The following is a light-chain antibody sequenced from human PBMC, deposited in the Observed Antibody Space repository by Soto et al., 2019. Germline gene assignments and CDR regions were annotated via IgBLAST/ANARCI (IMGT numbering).Light chain of an antibody. Sequence: EIVLTQPPGTLSLSAGERATLSCRASQSISNTHLTWYQQKPGQAPRLLIYGASSRATAIPDRFSGSGSGTDFTLTISRLEPEDFAVYYCQQYGNTPFTFGPGTKVDIK. CDR2: GAS. CDR3: QQYGNTPFT. J-gene: IGKJ3*01. V-gene: IGKV3-20*01. CDR1: QSISNTH.